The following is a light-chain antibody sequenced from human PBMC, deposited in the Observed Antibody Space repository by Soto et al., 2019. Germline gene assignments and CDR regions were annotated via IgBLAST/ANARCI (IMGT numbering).Light chain of an antibody. CDR1: SSDVGSYNF. Sequence: QSVLTQPASVSGSPGQSITISCTGTSSDVGSYNFVSWYQHHPGKVPKLIIFDVNNRPSGISNRFSGSKSDNTASLTISGLQAEDEADDYCTSYTNSGTNILGTGTKLTVL. CDR3: TSYTNSGTNI. V-gene: IGLV2-14*03. J-gene: IGLJ1*01. CDR2: DVN.